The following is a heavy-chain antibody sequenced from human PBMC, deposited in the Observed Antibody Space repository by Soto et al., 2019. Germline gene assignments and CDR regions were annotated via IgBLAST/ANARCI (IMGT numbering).Heavy chain of an antibody. V-gene: IGHV4-39*07. D-gene: IGHD2-2*01. Sequence: ASETLSLPWTVVYGTSIGFGCRWIRQPPGKELEWIGSIYYSGNTHYNPSLRSRVTISVDTSKNQFSLKLSSVSAEDTAVYHCAKSLSAIPGDSWGQGTLVTVSS. CDR2: IYYSGNT. J-gene: IGHJ4*02. CDR3: AKSLSAIPGDS. CDR1: YGTSIGFG.